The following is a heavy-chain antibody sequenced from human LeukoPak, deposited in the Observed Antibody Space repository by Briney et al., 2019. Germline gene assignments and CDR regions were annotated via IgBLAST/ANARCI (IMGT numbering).Heavy chain of an antibody. V-gene: IGHV3-23*01. CDR1: GFTFSSYD. D-gene: IGHD1-26*01. J-gene: IGHJ4*02. CDR3: AKDSHSGTYFDS. Sequence: PGGSLRLSCAASGFTFSSYDMSWVRQAPGKGLEWVSAVSASGGSTYYADSVKGRFTISRDNSKSTLFLQMNSLRAEDTAVYYCAKDSHSGTYFDSWGRGTLVTVSS. CDR2: VSASGGST.